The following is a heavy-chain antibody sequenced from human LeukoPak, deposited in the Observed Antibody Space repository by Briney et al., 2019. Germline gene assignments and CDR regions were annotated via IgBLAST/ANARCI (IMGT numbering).Heavy chain of an antibody. CDR1: GYTFTGYY. CDR3: ARSKARAEGVNSGSYYVDFDY. CDR2: INPNSGGT. V-gene: IGHV1-2*02. J-gene: IGHJ4*02. Sequence: GASVKVSCKASGYTFTGYYMHWVRQAPGQGLEWMGWINPNSGGTNYAQKFQGRVTMTRDTSISTAYMELSRLRSDDTAVYYCARSKARAEGVNSGSYYVDFDYWGQGTLVTVSS. D-gene: IGHD1-26*01.